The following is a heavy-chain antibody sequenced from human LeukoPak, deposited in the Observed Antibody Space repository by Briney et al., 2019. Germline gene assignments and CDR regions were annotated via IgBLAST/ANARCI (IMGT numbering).Heavy chain of an antibody. Sequence: GASVKVSCKASGYTFTSYGISWVRQAPGQGLEWMGWISAYNGNTNYAQKLQGRVTMTTDTSTSTAYMELRSLRSDDTAVYYCARDLFRFFDGMTPLDYWGQGTLVTVSS. CDR1: GYTFTSYG. CDR2: ISAYNGNT. CDR3: ARDLFRFFDGMTPLDY. V-gene: IGHV1-18*01. D-gene: IGHD3-9*01. J-gene: IGHJ4*02.